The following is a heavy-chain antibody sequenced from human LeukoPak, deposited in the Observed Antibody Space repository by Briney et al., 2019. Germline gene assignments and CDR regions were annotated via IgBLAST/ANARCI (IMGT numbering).Heavy chain of an antibody. Sequence: PSETLSLTCTVSGGSINGHYWSWIRQPPGKGLEWLGYLYYTGTTHNNPSLGSRVTISVDTSKNQFSLRLSSVTAADTAVYYCARGSGGSLDSWGPGTLVIVSS. CDR1: GGSINGHY. V-gene: IGHV4-59*11. J-gene: IGHJ4*02. D-gene: IGHD3-10*01. CDR3: ARGSGGSLDS. CDR2: LYYTGTT.